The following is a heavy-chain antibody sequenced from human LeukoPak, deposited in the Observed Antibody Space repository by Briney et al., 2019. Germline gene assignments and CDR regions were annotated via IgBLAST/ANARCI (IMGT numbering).Heavy chain of an antibody. V-gene: IGHV4-34*01. CDR1: GGSFSGYY. CDR2: INHSGST. D-gene: IGHD2/OR15-2a*01. Sequence: KPSETLSLTCAVYGGSFSGYYWSWIRQPPGKGLEWIWEINHSGSTNYNPSLKSRVTISVDTSKNQFSLKLSSVTAADTAVYYCARGFYAFDIWGQGTMVTVSS. J-gene: IGHJ3*02. CDR3: ARGFYAFDI.